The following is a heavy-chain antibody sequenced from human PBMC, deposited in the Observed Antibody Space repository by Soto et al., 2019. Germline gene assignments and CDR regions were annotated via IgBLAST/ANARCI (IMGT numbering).Heavy chain of an antibody. CDR2: IYNTGST. CDR1: GGSISSGGHS. Sequence: KSSGTLSLTCAVSGGSISSGGHSWSCIRQTPGKGLEWICYIYNTGSTYYVPSLKSRVTISIDWSKDQVSLKLTSVTAADTAVYYCARYTEYGAGGMDVWGQGTTVTVSS. D-gene: IGHD4-17*01. V-gene: IGHV4-30-2*01. J-gene: IGHJ6*02. CDR3: ARYTEYGAGGMDV.